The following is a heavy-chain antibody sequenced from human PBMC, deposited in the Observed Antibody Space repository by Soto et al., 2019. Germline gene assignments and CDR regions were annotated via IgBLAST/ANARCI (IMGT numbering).Heavy chain of an antibody. Sequence: PGESLKISCKGSGYSFTSYWIAWVRQMPGKGLEWMGIIYPGDSHTRYSPSFQGQVTFSADKSITTAYLQWSSLQASDTAMYFCARLPQISRYFDQISDALDIWGQGTMVTVSS. V-gene: IGHV5-51*01. CDR3: ARLPQISRYFDQISDALDI. D-gene: IGHD3-9*01. CDR1: GYSFTSYW. J-gene: IGHJ3*02. CDR2: IYPGDSHT.